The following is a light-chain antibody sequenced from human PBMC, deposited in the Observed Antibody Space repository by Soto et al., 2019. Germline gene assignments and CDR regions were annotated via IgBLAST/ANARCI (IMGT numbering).Light chain of an antibody. J-gene: IGKJ1*01. CDR1: QSISSW. Sequence: DIQMTQSPSTLSASVGDRVTITCRASQSISSWLAWYQQKPGKAPKVLIYDASSLEIGVPSRFSGSRSGTEFTLTISSLQPDDFATYYCQQYNKYPLTFGQGTKVETK. CDR3: QQYNKYPLT. CDR2: DAS. V-gene: IGKV1-5*01.